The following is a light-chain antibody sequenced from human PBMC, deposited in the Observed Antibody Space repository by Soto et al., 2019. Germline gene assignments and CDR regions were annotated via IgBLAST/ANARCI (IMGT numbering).Light chain of an antibody. V-gene: IGKV1-13*02. CDR1: QDIRND. CDR2: DAS. Sequence: DRVTITCRASQDIRNDLGWYQQKPGKAPKLLIYDASSLESGVPSRFSGSGSGTEFTLTISSLQPDDFATYYCQHYNSYSEAFGQGTKVDIK. J-gene: IGKJ1*01. CDR3: QHYNSYSEA.